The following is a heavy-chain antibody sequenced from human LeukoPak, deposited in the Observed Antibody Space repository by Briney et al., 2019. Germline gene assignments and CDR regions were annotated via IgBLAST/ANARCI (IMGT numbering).Heavy chain of an antibody. D-gene: IGHD4-17*01. J-gene: IGHJ4*02. V-gene: IGHV3-64*01. CDR1: GFTFSSYA. CDR3: ARGEYDLDYGDYDSGTDFDY. Sequence: GGSLRLSCAASGFTFSSYAMHWVRQAPGKGLEYVSAISSNGGSTYYANSVKGRFTISRDNSKNTLYLQMGSLRAEDTAVYYCARGEYDLDYGDYDSGTDFDYWGQGTLVTVSS. CDR2: ISSNGGST.